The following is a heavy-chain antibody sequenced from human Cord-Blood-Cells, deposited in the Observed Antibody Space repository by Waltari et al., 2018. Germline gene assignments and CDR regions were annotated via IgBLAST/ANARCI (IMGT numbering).Heavy chain of an antibody. CDR3: AKRYDFWSGLGD. CDR1: GFTFDDYA. CDR2: ISWNSGSI. V-gene: IGHV3-9*01. Sequence: EVPLVESRGGLVQRGRSLRLSCAASGFTFDDYAMHWVRQAPGKGLEWVSGISWNSGSIGYADSVKGRFTISRDNAKNSLYLQMNSLRAEDTALYYCAKRYDFWSGLGDWGQGTLVTVSS. J-gene: IGHJ4*02. D-gene: IGHD3-3*01.